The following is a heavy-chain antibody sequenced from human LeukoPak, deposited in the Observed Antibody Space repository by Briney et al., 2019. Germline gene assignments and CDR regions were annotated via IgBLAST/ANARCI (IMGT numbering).Heavy chain of an antibody. CDR3: ARLVATSRFDP. CDR2: IYYTGSA. Sequence: SETLSLTCTVSGYSISSGYYWAWIRQPPGKGLEWIGSIYYTGSAYYNPSLKSRVTMSVDTSKNHFSLILSSVTAADTAVYYCARLVATSRFDPWGQGTLVTVSS. D-gene: IGHD5-12*01. CDR1: GYSISSGYY. V-gene: IGHV4-38-2*02. J-gene: IGHJ5*02.